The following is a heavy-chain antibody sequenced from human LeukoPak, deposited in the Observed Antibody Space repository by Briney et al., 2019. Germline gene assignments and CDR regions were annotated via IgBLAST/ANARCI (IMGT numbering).Heavy chain of an antibody. D-gene: IGHD6-13*01. CDR2: IYYSGDD. V-gene: IGHV4-39*01. CDR1: GGSVTSSSHY. Sequence: PSETLSLTCTVSGGSVTSSSHYWGWIRQPPGKGLEWIASIYYSGDDYYNPSLKSRATIFVDTSQSQFSLKLSSVTAADTAVYYCARLGSSWNLFDYWGQGTLVTVSS. J-gene: IGHJ4*02. CDR3: ARLGSSWNLFDY.